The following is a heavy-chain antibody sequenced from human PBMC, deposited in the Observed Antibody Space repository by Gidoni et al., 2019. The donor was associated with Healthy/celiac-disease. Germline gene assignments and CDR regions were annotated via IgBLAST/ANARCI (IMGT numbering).Heavy chain of an antibody. Sequence: EVQLVQSGAEVKKPGESLKISCTGSGYSFTSYWIGWVRQMPGKGLEWMGIIYPGDSDTRYSPSFQGQVTISADKSISTAYLQWSSLKASDTAMYYCASVSGTDGPRNGMDVWGQGTTVTVSS. V-gene: IGHV5-51*01. CDR1: GYSFTSYW. D-gene: IGHD1-1*01. CDR2: IYPGDSDT. CDR3: ASVSGTDGPRNGMDV. J-gene: IGHJ6*02.